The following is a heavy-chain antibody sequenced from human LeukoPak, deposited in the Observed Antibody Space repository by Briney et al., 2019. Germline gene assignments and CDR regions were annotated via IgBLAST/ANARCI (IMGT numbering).Heavy chain of an antibody. V-gene: IGHV3-21*01. D-gene: IGHD1-26*01. CDR1: GFTFSSYG. Sequence: GGSLTLSCAASGFTFSSYGMNWVRQAPGKGLEWVSSISTSGDYIYYADSVKGRFTMSRDNAKNSLYLQMDSLRAEDTAVYYCARDLVLSRSVGASEKVDYWGQGTLVTVSS. CDR2: ISTSGDYI. J-gene: IGHJ4*02. CDR3: ARDLVLSRSVGASEKVDY.